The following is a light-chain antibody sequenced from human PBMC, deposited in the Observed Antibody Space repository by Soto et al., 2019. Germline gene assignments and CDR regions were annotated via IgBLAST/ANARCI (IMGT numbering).Light chain of an antibody. CDR1: NTDIGDYDY. CDR2: EVT. CDR3: SSYTSSGSV. J-gene: IGLJ2*01. Sequence: QSALTQPASVSGSPGQSITISFTGTNTDIGDYDYVSWYQQHPGKAPKLMIYEVTNRPSGVSYRFSGSKSGNTASLTISGLQAEDEAEYYCSSYTSSGSVFGGGTKVTVL. V-gene: IGLV2-14*01.